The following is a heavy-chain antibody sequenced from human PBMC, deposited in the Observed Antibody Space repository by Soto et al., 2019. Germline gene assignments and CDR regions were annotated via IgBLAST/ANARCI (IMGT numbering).Heavy chain of an antibody. CDR3: ARGLVVVAATHNYYYYGMDV. J-gene: IGHJ6*02. Sequence: ASVKVSCKASGYTFTSYAMHWVRQAPGQRLEWMGWINAGNGNTKYSQKFQGRVTITRDTSASTAYMELSSLRSEDTAVYYCARGLVVVAATHNYYYYGMDVWGQGTTVTVSS. D-gene: IGHD2-15*01. CDR1: GYTFTSYA. V-gene: IGHV1-3*01. CDR2: INAGNGNT.